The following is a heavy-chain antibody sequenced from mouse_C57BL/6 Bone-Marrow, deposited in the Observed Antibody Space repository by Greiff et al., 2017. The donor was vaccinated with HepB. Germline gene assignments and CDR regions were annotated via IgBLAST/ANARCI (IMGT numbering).Heavy chain of an antibody. CDR1: GYTFTSYG. D-gene: IGHD2-4*01. J-gene: IGHJ1*03. V-gene: IGHV1-81*01. CDR2: IYPRSGNT. Sequence: QVQLQQSGAELARPGASVKLSCKASGYTFTSYGISWVKQRTGQGLEWIGEIYPRSGNTYYNEKFKGKATLTADKSSSTAYMELRSLTSEDSAVYFCARWVYDYDWYFDVWHRDHGHRLL. CDR3: ARWVYDYDWYFDV.